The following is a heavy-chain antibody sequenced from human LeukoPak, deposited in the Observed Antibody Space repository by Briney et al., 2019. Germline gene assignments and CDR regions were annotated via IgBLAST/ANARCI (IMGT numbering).Heavy chain of an antibody. CDR3: ARLSGDVSSGWYFRFRWYFDY. CDR1: GGSISSYY. Sequence: SETLSLTCTVSGGSISSYYWSWIRQPPGKGLEWIGYIYYSGSTNYNPSLKSRVTISVDTSKNQFSLKLSSVTAADTAVYYCARLSGDVSSGWYFRFRWYFDYWGQGTLVTVSS. J-gene: IGHJ4*02. CDR2: IYYSGST. V-gene: IGHV4-59*08. D-gene: IGHD6-19*01.